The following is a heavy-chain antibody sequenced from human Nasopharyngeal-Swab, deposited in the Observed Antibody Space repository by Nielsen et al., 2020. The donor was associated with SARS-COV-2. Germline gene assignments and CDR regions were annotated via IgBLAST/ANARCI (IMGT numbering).Heavy chain of an antibody. CDR2: MNPNSGNT. V-gene: IGHV1-8*01. D-gene: IGHD3-10*01. J-gene: IGHJ4*02. CDR1: GYTFTSYD. CDR3: ARGRGGWFGELFDY. Sequence: GSVKVSCKASGYTFTSYDINWVRQATGQGLEWMGWMNPNSGNTGYAQKFQGRVTMTRNTSISTAYMELSSLRSEDTAVYYCARGRGGWFGELFDYWGQGTLVTVSS.